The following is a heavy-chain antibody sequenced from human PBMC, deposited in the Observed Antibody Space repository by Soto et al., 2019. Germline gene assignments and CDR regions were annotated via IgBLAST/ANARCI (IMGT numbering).Heavy chain of an antibody. CDR3: ARHWHNYYDSSGYRYYYYGMDV. CDR2: IYPGDSDT. CDR1: GYSFTSYW. V-gene: IGHV5-51*01. J-gene: IGHJ6*02. Sequence: PGESLKISCKGSGYSFTSYWIGWVRQMPGKGLEWMGIIYPGDSDTRYSPSFQGQVTISADKSISTAYLQWSSLKASDTAMYYCARHWHNYYDSSGYRYYYYGMDVWGQGTTVTVSS. D-gene: IGHD3-22*01.